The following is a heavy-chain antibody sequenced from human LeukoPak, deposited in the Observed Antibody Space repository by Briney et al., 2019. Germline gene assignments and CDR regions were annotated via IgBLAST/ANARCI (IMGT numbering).Heavy chain of an antibody. CDR2: FDPKDDET. J-gene: IGHJ4*02. CDR3: EIGYSGSNLDY. CDR1: GYTLNEIS. Sequence: ASVKVSCKVSGYTLNEISMYWVRQAPAKGLEWMGSFDPKDDETIYAQKFQGRVTMTEDTSTDTAYMELSSLRSEDTAVYYCEIGYSGSNLDYWGQGTLVTVSS. V-gene: IGHV1-24*01. D-gene: IGHD5-12*01.